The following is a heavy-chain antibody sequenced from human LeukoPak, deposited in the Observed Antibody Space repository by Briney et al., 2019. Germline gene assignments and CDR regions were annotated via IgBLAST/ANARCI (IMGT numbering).Heavy chain of an antibody. CDR3: ARSPSPHDSSGYYYENY. CDR1: GYSFTSYW. V-gene: IGHV5-10-1*01. J-gene: IGHJ4*02. Sequence: GESLRISCKGSGYSFTSYWISWVRQMPGKGLEWMGRIDPSDSYTNYSPSFQGHVTISADKSISTAYLQWSSLKASDTAMYYCARSPSPHDSSGYYYENYWGQGTLATVSS. D-gene: IGHD3-22*01. CDR2: IDPSDSYT.